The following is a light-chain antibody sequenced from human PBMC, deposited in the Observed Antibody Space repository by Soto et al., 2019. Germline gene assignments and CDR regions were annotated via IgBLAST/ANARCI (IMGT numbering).Light chain of an antibody. CDR3: QQYGSSPTT. V-gene: IGKV3-20*01. CDR2: GAS. CDR1: QSVTSNY. Sequence: EMVLTQSPVTLYLSPGEIATLSCRASQSVTSNYIAWYQQKPGQAPRLLVFGASIRATGLPDRFSGSGSGTDFTLTISRLEPEDFAVYHCQQYGSSPTTFGQGTKVEIK. J-gene: IGKJ1*01.